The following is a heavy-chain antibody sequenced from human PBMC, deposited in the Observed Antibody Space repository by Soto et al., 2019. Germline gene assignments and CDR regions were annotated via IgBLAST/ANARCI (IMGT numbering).Heavy chain of an antibody. CDR2: IYYSGST. CDR3: ARLHRGFYFDY. CDR1: GGSISSSSYY. D-gene: IGHD5-12*01. V-gene: IGHV4-39*07. Sequence: SETLSLTCTVSGGSISSSSYYWGWIRQPPGKGLEWIGSIYYSGSTYYNPSLKSRVTISVDTSKNQFSLKLSSVTAADTAVYYCARLHRGFYFDYWGQGTLVTVSS. J-gene: IGHJ4*02.